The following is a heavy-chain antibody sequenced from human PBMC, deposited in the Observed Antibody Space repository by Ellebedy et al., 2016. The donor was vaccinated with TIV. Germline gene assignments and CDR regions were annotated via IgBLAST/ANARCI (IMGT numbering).Heavy chain of an antibody. V-gene: IGHV4-61*08. D-gene: IGHD6-6*01. Sequence: SETLSLTXTVSGGSISSGGYYWSWIRQHPGKGLEWIGYIYYSGSTYYNPSLKSRVTISVDTSKNQFSLRLSSVTAADTAVYYCARDTSNIAARPSWFDPWGQGTLVTVSS. J-gene: IGHJ5*02. CDR3: ARDTSNIAARPSWFDP. CDR2: IYYSGST. CDR1: GGSISSGGYY.